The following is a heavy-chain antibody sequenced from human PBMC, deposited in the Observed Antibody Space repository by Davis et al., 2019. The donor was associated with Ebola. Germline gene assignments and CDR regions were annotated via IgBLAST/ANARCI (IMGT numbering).Heavy chain of an antibody. Sequence: PGGSLRLSCAASGFTFSSYAMSWVRQAPGKGLEWVSYISSSGSTIYYADSVKGRFTISRDNAKNSLYLQMNSLRAEDTAVYYCARHRYYDFWSGYPYYFDYWGQGTLVTVSS. CDR1: GFTFSSYA. CDR3: ARHRYYDFWSGYPYYFDY. V-gene: IGHV3-48*04. D-gene: IGHD3-3*01. CDR2: ISSSGSTI. J-gene: IGHJ4*02.